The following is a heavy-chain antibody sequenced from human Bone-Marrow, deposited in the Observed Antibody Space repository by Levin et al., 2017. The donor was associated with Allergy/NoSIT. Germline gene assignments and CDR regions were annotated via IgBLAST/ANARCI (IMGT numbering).Heavy chain of an antibody. J-gene: IGHJ3*01. Sequence: GESLKISCKSSGYIFTGYYIHWVRQVPGKGFEWMGRITPSGDTVYAQNFVGRVTMTRDTSINTAYMELRGLTFDDTAMYYCTRKGMWGDDAFDFWGQGTLVIASS. D-gene: IGHD3-10*01. V-gene: IGHV1-2*06. CDR1: GYIFTGYY. CDR2: ITPSGDT. CDR3: TRKGMWGDDAFDF.